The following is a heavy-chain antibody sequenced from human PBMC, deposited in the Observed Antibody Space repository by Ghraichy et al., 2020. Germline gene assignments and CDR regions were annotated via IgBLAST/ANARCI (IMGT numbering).Heavy chain of an antibody. V-gene: IGHV4-34*01. CDR3: AREGRIRFLEWLPPTKRKRNYYGMDV. Sequence: SQTLSLTCAVYGGSFSGYYWSWIRQPPGKGLEWIGEINHSGSTNYNPSLKSRVTISVDTSKNQFSLKLSSVTAADTAVYYCAREGRIRFLEWLPPTKRKRNYYGMDVWGQGTTVTVSS. CDR1: GGSFSGYY. CDR2: INHSGST. J-gene: IGHJ6*02. D-gene: IGHD3-3*01.